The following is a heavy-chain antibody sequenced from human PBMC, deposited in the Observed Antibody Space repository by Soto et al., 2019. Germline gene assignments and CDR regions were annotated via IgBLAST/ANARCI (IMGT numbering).Heavy chain of an antibody. CDR3: GKGGRQWLVTSDFNY. V-gene: IGHV3-30*18. CDR1: GFTFSDYA. D-gene: IGHD6-19*01. Sequence: VQLVESGGGVVQPGRSLRLSCAASGFTFSDYAMHWVRQAPGKGLEWVAVVSHDGRNTHYADSGKGRFTISRDSSKNTVPLEMPSLRAEDSAVYYCGKGGRQWLVTSDFNYWGQGALVTVSS. CDR2: VSHDGRNT. J-gene: IGHJ4*02.